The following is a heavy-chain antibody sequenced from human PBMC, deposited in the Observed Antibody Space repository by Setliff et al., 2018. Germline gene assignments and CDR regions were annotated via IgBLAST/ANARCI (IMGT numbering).Heavy chain of an antibody. J-gene: IGHJ3*02. CDR1: GSSITNINYY. CDR3: ARHNRHGNATTFAFDI. D-gene: IGHD1-20*01. V-gene: IGHV4-61*05. Sequence: PSETLSLTCTVSGSSITNINYYWCWIRQPPGKGLEWIAYISDSGSTNYNPSRKSRVTISLDTSKNQFSLKLSSETAADTSVYHGARHNRHGNATTFAFDIWGQGTMVTVSS. CDR2: ISDSGST.